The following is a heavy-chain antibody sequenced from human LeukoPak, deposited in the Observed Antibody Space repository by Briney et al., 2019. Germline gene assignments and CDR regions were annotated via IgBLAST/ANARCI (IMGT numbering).Heavy chain of an antibody. CDR2: ISSSSNFI. Sequence: GGSLRLSCAASGFTFSTHSMYWVRQAPGKGLEWVSSISSSSNFIQYAESVRGRFTISRDHAKNSLYLQMNSLGAQDTAVYYCARPATGYCSSAGCHWDSWGQGTLVTVSS. V-gene: IGHV3-21*01. J-gene: IGHJ4*02. CDR1: GFTFSTHS. D-gene: IGHD2-2*01. CDR3: ARPATGYCSSAGCHWDS.